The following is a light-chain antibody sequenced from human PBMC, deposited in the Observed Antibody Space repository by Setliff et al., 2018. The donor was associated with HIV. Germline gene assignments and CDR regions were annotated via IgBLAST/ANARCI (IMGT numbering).Light chain of an antibody. CDR1: SSNIGSKT. J-gene: IGLJ1*01. Sequence: QSALTQPPSASGTPGQRITISCSGSSSNIGSKTVNWYQKLPGSAPKLLIYGNSQRPSGVPDRFSGSKSGTSASLAISGLQSEDEADYYCAGWDVCLKGHVFGTWTKVTV. V-gene: IGLV1-44*01. CDR2: GNS. CDR3: AGWDVCLKGHV.